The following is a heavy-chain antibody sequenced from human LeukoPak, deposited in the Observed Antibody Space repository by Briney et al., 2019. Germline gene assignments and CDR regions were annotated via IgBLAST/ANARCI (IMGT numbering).Heavy chain of an antibody. J-gene: IGHJ6*02. CDR2: INHSGST. CDR3: ARGYSSAVGV. V-gene: IGHV4-39*07. CDR1: GGSISSSSYY. D-gene: IGHD6-25*01. Sequence: SETLSLTCTVSGGSISSSSYYWGWIRQPPGKGLEWIGEINHSGSTNYNPSLKSRVTISVDTSKNQFSLKLSSVTAADTAVYHCARGYSSAVGVWGQGTTVTVSS.